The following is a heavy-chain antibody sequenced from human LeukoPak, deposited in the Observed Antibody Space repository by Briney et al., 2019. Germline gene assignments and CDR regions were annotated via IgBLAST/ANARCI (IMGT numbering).Heavy chain of an antibody. CDR1: AYTFTGYY. V-gene: IGHV1-2*02. CDR3: ARRSRNGLDAFDI. Sequence: ASLKVSCKASAYTFTGYYLHWVRQAPGQGFQWVGWLDPNNGDTDYAQKFQGRVTMTGDMSISTAYMDLGRLTSDDTAVYYCARRSRNGLDAFDIWGQGTMVTVSS. CDR2: LDPNNGDT. J-gene: IGHJ3*02. D-gene: IGHD1-14*01.